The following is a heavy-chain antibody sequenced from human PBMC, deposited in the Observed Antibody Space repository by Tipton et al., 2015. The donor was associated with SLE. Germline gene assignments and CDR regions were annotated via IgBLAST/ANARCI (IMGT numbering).Heavy chain of an antibody. CDR2: ISWNSGSI. J-gene: IGHJ1*01. CDR1: GFTFDDYA. D-gene: IGHD3-22*01. V-gene: IGHV3-9*01. Sequence: RSLRLSCAASGFTFDDYAMHWVRQAPGKGLEWVSGISWNSGSIGYADYVKGRFTISRDNAKNSLYLQMNSLRAEGTAVYYCAKDPSMIRWDRQGYWGQGTLVTVSS. CDR3: AKDPSMIRWDRQGY.